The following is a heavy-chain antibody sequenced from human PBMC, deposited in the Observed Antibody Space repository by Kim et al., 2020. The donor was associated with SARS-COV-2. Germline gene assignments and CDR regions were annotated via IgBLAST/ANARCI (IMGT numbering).Heavy chain of an antibody. Sequence: GGSLRLSCAASGFTFSDHYMDWVRQAPGKGLEWVGRTRNKANSYTTEYAASVKGRFTISRDDSKNSLYLQMNSLKTEDTAVYYCTRAGSGSYYNVYFDYWGQGTLVTVSS. CDR3: TRAGSGSYYNVYFDY. CDR1: GFTFSDHY. J-gene: IGHJ4*02. V-gene: IGHV3-72*01. D-gene: IGHD3-10*01. CDR2: TRNKANSYTT.